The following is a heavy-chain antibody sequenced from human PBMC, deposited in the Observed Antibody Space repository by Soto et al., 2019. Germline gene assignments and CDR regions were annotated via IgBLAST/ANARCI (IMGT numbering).Heavy chain of an antibody. Sequence: GGSLRLSCAASGFTFSSYSMNWVRQAPGKGLEWVSSISSSSSYIYYADSVKGRFTISRDNAKNSLYLQMNSLRAEDTAVYYCARDTILAARPDHFDYWGQGTLVTVSS. CDR1: GFTFSSYS. V-gene: IGHV3-21*01. D-gene: IGHD6-6*01. J-gene: IGHJ4*02. CDR2: ISSSSSYI. CDR3: ARDTILAARPDHFDY.